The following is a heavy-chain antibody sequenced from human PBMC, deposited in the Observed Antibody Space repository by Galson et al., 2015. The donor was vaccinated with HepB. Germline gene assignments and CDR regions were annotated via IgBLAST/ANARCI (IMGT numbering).Heavy chain of an antibody. J-gene: IGHJ6*02. D-gene: IGHD3-9*01. Sequence: SLRLSCAASGFTFGDYAMSWFRQAPGKGLEWVGFIRSKAYGGTTEYAASVKGRFTISRDDSKSIAYLQMNSLKTEDTAVYYCTREYTPFDWLLGYYGMDVWGQGTTVTVSS. V-gene: IGHV3-49*03. CDR1: GFTFGDYA. CDR3: TREYTPFDWLLGYYGMDV. CDR2: IRSKAYGGTT.